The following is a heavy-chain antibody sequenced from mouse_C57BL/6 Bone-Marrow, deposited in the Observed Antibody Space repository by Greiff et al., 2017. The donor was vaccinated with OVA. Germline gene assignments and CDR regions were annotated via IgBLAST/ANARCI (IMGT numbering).Heavy chain of an antibody. J-gene: IGHJ1*03. CDR1: GYTFTDYY. CDR3: ARGGGNYSNPWYFDV. Sequence: QVHVKQSGAELVRPGASVKLSCKASGYTFTDYYINWVKQRPGQGLEWIARIYPGSGNTYYNEKFKGKATLTAEKSSSTAYMQLSSLTSEDSAVYFCARGGGNYSNPWYFDVWGTGTTVTVSS. V-gene: IGHV1-76*01. CDR2: IYPGSGNT. D-gene: IGHD2-5*01.